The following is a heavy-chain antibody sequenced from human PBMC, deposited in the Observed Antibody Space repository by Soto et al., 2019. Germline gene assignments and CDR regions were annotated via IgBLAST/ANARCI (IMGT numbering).Heavy chain of an antibody. CDR1: GGFISSSSYY. J-gene: IGHJ5*02. CDR3: ARHSLWGEVYNWFDP. D-gene: IGHD5-18*01. V-gene: IGHV4-39*01. Sequence: SETLSLTCTVSGGFISSSSYYWGWIRQPPGKGLEWIGSIYYSGSTYYNPSLKSRVTISVDTSKNQFSLKLSSVTAADTAVYYCARHSLWGEVYNWFDPWGQGTLVTVSS. CDR2: IYYSGST.